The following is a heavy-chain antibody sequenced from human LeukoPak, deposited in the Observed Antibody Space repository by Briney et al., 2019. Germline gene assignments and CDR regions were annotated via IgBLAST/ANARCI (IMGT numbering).Heavy chain of an antibody. V-gene: IGHV4-34*01. Sequence: SETLSLTCAVHGGSFSGYYWSWIRQPPGKGLEWIGEINHSGNTYHNPSLKSRVTISVDTSKKQISLKVSSVTAADTAVYYCARIYASGSFDWYFDVWGRGSLVTVSS. CDR2: INHSGNT. J-gene: IGHJ2*01. D-gene: IGHD3-10*01. CDR1: GGSFSGYY. CDR3: ARIYASGSFDWYFDV.